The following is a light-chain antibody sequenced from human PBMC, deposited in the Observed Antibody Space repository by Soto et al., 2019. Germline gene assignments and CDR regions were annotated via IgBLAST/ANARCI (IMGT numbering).Light chain of an antibody. CDR2: DVS. J-gene: IGLJ1*01. CDR3: SSYTISAADV. CDR1: SSDIGAYNF. Sequence: QSVRTQPASVSGSPGQSITISCTGTSSDIGAYNFVSWYQQHPGKAPKLMIYDVSNRPSGVSNRFSGSKSGDTASLTISGLQAEDEADYYCSSYTISAADVFGTGTKVTVL. V-gene: IGLV2-14*03.